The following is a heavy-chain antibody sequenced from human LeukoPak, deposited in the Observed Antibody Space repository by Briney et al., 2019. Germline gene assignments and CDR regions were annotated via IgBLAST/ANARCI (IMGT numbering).Heavy chain of an antibody. CDR3: AKYGNSGWVIDN. Sequence: SETLSLTCTVSGGSIGSDYWTWIRQPPGKGLEYIGYIYYTGGTNYNPSLKSRVTISVDTYKNQFSLKLSSVTAADTAVYFCAKYGNSGWVIDNWGQGTLVTVSS. V-gene: IGHV4-59*08. J-gene: IGHJ4*02. CDR1: GGSIGSDY. D-gene: IGHD6-19*01. CDR2: IYYTGGT.